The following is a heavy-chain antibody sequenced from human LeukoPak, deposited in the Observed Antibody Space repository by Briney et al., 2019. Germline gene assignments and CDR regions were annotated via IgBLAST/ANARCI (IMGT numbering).Heavy chain of an antibody. CDR2: ISYDGSNK. CDR1: GFAFSSYG. D-gene: IGHD6-13*01. Sequence: GGSLRLSCAASGFAFSSYGMHWVRQAPGKGLEGVAVISYDGSNKYNADSVKGRFTISRDNTKNTVYLQMNSLRAEDTAVYYCAKVRYSSSYYYGMDVWGQGTTVTVSS. J-gene: IGHJ6*02. CDR3: AKVRYSSSYYYGMDV. V-gene: IGHV3-30*18.